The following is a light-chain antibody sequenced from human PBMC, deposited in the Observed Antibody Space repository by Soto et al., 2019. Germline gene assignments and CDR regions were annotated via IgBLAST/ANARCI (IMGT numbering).Light chain of an antibody. J-gene: IGLJ1*01. CDR2: DVS. V-gene: IGLV2-14*01. CDR3: SSYTGSSTLAV. Sequence: QSALTQPASVSGSPGQSITISCTGTSSDVGGYNYVSWYQQHPGKAPKLMIYDVSNRPSGVSNRFSGSKSGNTASLTISGLQAEDEADYYCSSYTGSSTLAVFGTGNKVTVL. CDR1: SSDVGGYNY.